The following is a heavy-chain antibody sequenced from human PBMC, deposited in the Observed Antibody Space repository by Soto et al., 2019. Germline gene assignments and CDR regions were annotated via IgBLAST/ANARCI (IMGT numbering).Heavy chain of an antibody. J-gene: IGHJ6*02. D-gene: IGHD2-2*01. Sequence: QVQLVQSGAEVKKPGSSVKVSCKASGGTFSSYAISWVRQAPGQGLEWMGGFIPIFGTANYAQKFQGRVTITADESTRTAYMELRSLRSEDTAVYYRARKKFPWSLSSQLLSPYYYFGMDVWGQGTTVTVSS. CDR1: GGTFSSYA. CDR2: FIPIFGTA. CDR3: ARKKFPWSLSSQLLSPYYYFGMDV. V-gene: IGHV1-69*01.